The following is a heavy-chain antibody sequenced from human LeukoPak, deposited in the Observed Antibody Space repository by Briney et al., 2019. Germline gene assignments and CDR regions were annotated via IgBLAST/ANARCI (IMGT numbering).Heavy chain of an antibody. CDR3: ARYDFILISYFDL. CDR2: IYSDGST. J-gene: IGHJ2*01. V-gene: IGHV3-53*01. CDR1: GFTVSTNY. Sequence: PGGSLRLSCAASGFTVSTNYMSWVRQAPGKKLEWVSDIYSDGSTFYADSVKGRFTISRDNSENTLYLQMNGLRAEDTAVYHCARYDFILISYFDLWGRGTLVTVSS. D-gene: IGHD3/OR15-3a*01.